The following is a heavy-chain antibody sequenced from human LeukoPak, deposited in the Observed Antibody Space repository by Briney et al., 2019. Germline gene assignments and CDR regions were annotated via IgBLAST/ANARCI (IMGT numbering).Heavy chain of an antibody. CDR1: GDSISSYY. Sequence: SETLSLTCTVSGDSISSYYWSWIRQPAGKGREWIGRIYTSGGTNYNPSFTRRVTISVETSKNQLSLKLSSVSAADTAVYYCARLGSGYYIGPDYWGQGTLVTVSS. D-gene: IGHD3-3*01. V-gene: IGHV4-4*07. CDR2: IYTSGGT. J-gene: IGHJ4*02. CDR3: ARLGSGYYIGPDY.